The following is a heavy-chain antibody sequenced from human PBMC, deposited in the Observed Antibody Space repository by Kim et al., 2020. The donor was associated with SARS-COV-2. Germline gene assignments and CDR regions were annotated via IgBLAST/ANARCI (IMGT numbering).Heavy chain of an antibody. CDR1: GFTFSSYE. CDR2: ISSTGTTI. Sequence: GGSLRLSCAASGFTFSSYEMNWVRQAPGKGLEWVSYISSTGTTIYYADSVKGRFTISRDNAENSLYLQMNSLRAEDTAVYYCARVGQLVGQCLDNWGQGTLVTVSS. CDR3: ARVGQLVGQCLDN. V-gene: IGHV3-48*03. J-gene: IGHJ4*02. D-gene: IGHD6-6*01.